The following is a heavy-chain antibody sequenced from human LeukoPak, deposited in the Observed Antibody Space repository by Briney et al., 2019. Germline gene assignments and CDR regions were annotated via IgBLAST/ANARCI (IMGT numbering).Heavy chain of an antibody. D-gene: IGHD6-13*01. CDR2: IGTIISTT. CDR1: GFTFGSYE. J-gene: IGHJ4*02. V-gene: IGHV3-48*03. Sequence: GGSLRLSCAASGFTFGSYEMNWVRQAPGKGLEWVAYIGTIISTTYYADSVKGRFTVSRDDAKSSLYLQMSSRRAEDTAIYYCARSVYDLRGQRLVPGLDYWGQGTLVTVSS. CDR3: ARSVYDLRGQRLVPGLDY.